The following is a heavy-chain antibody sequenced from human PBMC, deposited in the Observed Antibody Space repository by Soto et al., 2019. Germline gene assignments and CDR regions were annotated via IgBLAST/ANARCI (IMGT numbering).Heavy chain of an antibody. V-gene: IGHV3-23*01. D-gene: IGHD2-2*01. CDR1: GFTFSRYA. CDR2: ISGSGIST. Sequence: EVQLLESGGGLVQPGGSLRLSCAASGFTFSRYAMNWVRQVPGKGLEWVSSISGSGISTYYTDSVKGRFTIFRDNSMNTLYLQMDSLTVEDTAIYYCAKRISSSSPNDYWGQGTLVTVSS. J-gene: IGHJ4*02. CDR3: AKRISSSSPNDY.